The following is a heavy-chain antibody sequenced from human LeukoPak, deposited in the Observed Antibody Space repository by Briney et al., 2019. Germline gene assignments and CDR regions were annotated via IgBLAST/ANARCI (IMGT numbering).Heavy chain of an antibody. CDR2: IYYRGST. CDR1: SGSISSYY. V-gene: IGHV4-59*01. J-gene: IGHJ4*02. Sequence: PSETLSLTCTVSSGSISSYYWSWIRQPPGKGLEWNGYIYYRGSTNYNPSLKSRVTISVSTSKKQFSLNLSSVTAAGTAVYYCARGTTVTREFDYWGQGTQVTVSS. CDR3: ARGTTVTREFDY. D-gene: IGHD4-17*01.